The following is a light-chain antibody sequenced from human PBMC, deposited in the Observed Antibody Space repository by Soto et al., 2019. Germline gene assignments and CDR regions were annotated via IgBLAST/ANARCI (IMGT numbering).Light chain of an antibody. Sequence: EIVMTQSPATLSVSPGERAILSCRASQIVSSNLAWYQQKPGQAPRLLIYGASTRATGIPARFSGSGSGTEFTLTISSLQSEDFAVYYCQQYNNWPPLTFGGGTKVEIK. CDR1: QIVSSN. CDR2: GAS. J-gene: IGKJ4*01. CDR3: QQYNNWPPLT. V-gene: IGKV3-15*01.